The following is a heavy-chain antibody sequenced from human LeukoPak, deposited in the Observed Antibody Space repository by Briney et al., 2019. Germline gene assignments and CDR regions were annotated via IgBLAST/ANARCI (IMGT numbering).Heavy chain of an antibody. CDR1: GYTFTSYD. D-gene: IGHD3-9*01. CDR3: ARVPVLRYFDWSPTQGYFQH. CDR2: MNPNSGNS. J-gene: IGHJ1*01. V-gene: IGHV1-8*01. Sequence: ASVKVSCKASGYTFTSYDINWVRQATGQGLEWMGWMNPNSGNSGYAQKFQGRVTMTRDTSISTAYMELSRLRSDDTAVYYCARVPVLRYFDWSPTQGYFQHWGQGTLVTVSS.